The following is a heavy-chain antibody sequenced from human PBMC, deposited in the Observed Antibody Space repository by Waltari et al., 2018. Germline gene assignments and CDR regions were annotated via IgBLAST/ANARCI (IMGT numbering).Heavy chain of an antibody. CDR1: SASIDSLP. D-gene: IGHD3-10*01. V-gene: IGHV4-4*07. Sequence: QVQLQESGPGLVRPSETLSLTCSVSSASIDSLPWNWIRQPAGKGLEWIGRMFSSESTNYNPSLKSRITMSIDTSKNQFSLNLKSVTAADTGVYFCASEFYYGSGSYFDSWGQGTLVIVSS. J-gene: IGHJ4*02. CDR2: MFSSEST. CDR3: ASEFYYGSGSYFDS.